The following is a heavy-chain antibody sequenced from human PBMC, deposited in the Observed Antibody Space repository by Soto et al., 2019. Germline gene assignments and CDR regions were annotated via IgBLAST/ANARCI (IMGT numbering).Heavy chain of an antibody. CDR1: GYTFTSYA. V-gene: IGHV1-3*01. D-gene: IGHD4-17*01. CDR2: INAGNGNT. Sequence: GASVKVSGKTSGYTFTSYAMHWVRQAPGQRLEWMGWINAGNGNTKYSQKFQGRVTITRDTSASTAYMELSSLRSEDTAVYYCARDPPYGDFSYFDYWGQGTLVIVSS. CDR3: ARDPPYGDFSYFDY. J-gene: IGHJ4*02.